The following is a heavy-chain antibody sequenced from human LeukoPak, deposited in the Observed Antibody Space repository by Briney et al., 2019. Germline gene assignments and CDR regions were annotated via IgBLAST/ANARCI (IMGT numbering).Heavy chain of an antibody. V-gene: IGHV4-34*01. CDR1: GGSFSGYY. Sequence: SETLSLTCAVYGGSFSGYYWSWIRQPPGKGLEWIGEINHSGSTNYNPSLKSRVTISVDTSKNQFSLKLSSVTAADTAVYYCARSGFRHSRVDYWGQGTLVTVSS. D-gene: IGHD6-13*01. CDR2: INHSGST. J-gene: IGHJ4*02. CDR3: ARSGFRHSRVDY.